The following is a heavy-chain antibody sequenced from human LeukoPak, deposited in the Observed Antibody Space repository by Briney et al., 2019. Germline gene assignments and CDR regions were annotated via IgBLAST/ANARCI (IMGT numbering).Heavy chain of an antibody. V-gene: IGHV1-2*02. CDR3: ARGYSSSWYEYYFDY. Sequence: GASVKVSCKASGYTFTGYYMHWVRQAPGQGLEWMGWINPNSGGTNYAQKFQGRVTMTRDTSISTAYMELSRLRSDDTAVYYCARGYSSSWYEYYFDYWGQGTLVTVSS. D-gene: IGHD6-13*01. CDR1: GYTFTGYY. J-gene: IGHJ4*02. CDR2: INPNSGGT.